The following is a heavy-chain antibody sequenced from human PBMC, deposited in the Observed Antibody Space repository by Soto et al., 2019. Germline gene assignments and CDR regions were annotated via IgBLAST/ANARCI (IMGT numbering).Heavy chain of an antibody. CDR2: IVVGSGNT. CDR1: GFTFTSSA. V-gene: IGHV1-58*01. Sequence: ASVKVSCKASGFTFTSSAVQWVRQARGQRLEWIGWIVVGSGNTNYAQKFQERVTITRDMSTSTAYMELSSLRSEDTAVSYCAAAAPIAAAGPDSYYYYSMDVWGQGTTVTVSS. D-gene: IGHD6-13*01. CDR3: AAAAPIAAAGPDSYYYYSMDV. J-gene: IGHJ6*02.